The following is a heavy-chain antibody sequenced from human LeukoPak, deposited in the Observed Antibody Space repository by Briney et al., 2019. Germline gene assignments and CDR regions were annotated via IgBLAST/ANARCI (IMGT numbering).Heavy chain of an antibody. CDR1: GGSISSYY. D-gene: IGHD3-22*01. V-gene: IGHV4-59*12. CDR3: ARDLAVLGYFHFDY. CDR2: IYYSGST. Sequence: SETLSLTCTVSGGSISSYYWSWIRQPPGKGLEWIGYIYYSGSTNYNPSLKSRVTISVDTSKSQFSLKLSSVTAADTAVYYCARDLAVLGYFHFDYWGQGTLVTVSS. J-gene: IGHJ4*02.